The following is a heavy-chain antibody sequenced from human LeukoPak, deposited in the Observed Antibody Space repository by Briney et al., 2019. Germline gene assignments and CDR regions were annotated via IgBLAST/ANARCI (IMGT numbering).Heavy chain of an antibody. Sequence: GASVKVSCKASGYTFTSYGMSWVRQAPGQGLEWMGWISAYNGNTNYAQKLQGRVTMTTDTSTSTAYMELRSLRSDDTAVYYCARDDGFTMVRGVDWFDPWGQGTLVTVSS. CDR3: ARDDGFTMVRGVDWFDP. CDR2: ISAYNGNT. D-gene: IGHD3-10*01. V-gene: IGHV1-18*01. J-gene: IGHJ5*02. CDR1: GYTFTSYG.